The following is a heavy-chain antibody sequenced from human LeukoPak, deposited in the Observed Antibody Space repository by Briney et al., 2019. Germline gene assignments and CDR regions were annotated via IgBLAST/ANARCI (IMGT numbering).Heavy chain of an antibody. V-gene: IGHV3-21*01. CDR3: ARDLGVVVIKPYAFDI. D-gene: IGHD3-22*01. J-gene: IGHJ3*02. Sequence: GGSLRLSCAASGFTFNGYSMNWVRQAPGKGLEWVACISGSSSYIYYADSVKGRFTISRDNAKNSLYLQMNSLRAEDTAVFYCARDLGVVVIKPYAFDIWGQGTMVTVSS. CDR2: ISGSSSYI. CDR1: GFTFNGYS.